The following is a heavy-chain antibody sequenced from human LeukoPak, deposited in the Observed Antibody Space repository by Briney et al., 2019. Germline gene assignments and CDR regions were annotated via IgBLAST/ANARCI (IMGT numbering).Heavy chain of an antibody. D-gene: IGHD2-2*01. J-gene: IGHJ3*02. CDR1: GGTFSSYA. CDR2: IIPIFGAA. V-gene: IGHV1-69*05. Sequence: SVKVSCKASGGTFSSYAISWVRQAPGQGLEWMGGIIPIFGAANYAQKFQGRVTITTDESTSTAYMELSSLRSEDTAVYYCARTRYCSSTSCYYYDAFDIWGQGTMVTVSS. CDR3: ARTRYCSSTSCYYYDAFDI.